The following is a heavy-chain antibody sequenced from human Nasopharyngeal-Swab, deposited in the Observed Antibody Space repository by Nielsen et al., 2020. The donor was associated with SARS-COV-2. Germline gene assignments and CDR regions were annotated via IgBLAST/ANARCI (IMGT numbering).Heavy chain of an antibody. D-gene: IGHD3-9*01. CDR3: ARQGDYDILTGYGY. CDR2: IYWDDDK. V-gene: IGHV2-5*02. J-gene: IGHJ4*02. Sequence: SGPTLVKPTQTLTLTCTFSGFSLSTSGVGVGWTRQPPGKALEWLALIYWDDDKRYSPSLKSRLTITKDTSKNQVVLTMTNMDPVDTATYYRARQGDYDILTGYGYWGQGTLVTVSS. CDR1: GFSLSTSGVG.